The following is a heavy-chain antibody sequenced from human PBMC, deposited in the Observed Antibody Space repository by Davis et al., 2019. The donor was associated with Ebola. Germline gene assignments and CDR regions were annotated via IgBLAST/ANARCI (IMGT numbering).Heavy chain of an antibody. CDR1: GYTFTNYA. V-gene: IGHV1-3*01. Sequence: AASVKVSCKTSGYTFTNYAIHWVRQAPGQRLEWMGWINAGNGDTKYSQKFQGRVTITRDTPASTAYMELSSLRSEDTAVYYCARERSVYSSGWYGMIWGQGTMVTVSS. CDR3: ARERSVYSSGWYGMI. D-gene: IGHD6-19*01. CDR2: INAGNGDT. J-gene: IGHJ3*02.